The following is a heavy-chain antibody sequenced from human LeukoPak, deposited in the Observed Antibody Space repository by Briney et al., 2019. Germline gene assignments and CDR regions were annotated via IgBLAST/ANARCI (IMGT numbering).Heavy chain of an antibody. CDR3: GRGTSSSPNWFDP. V-gene: IGHV3-7*04. D-gene: IGHD6-13*01. J-gene: IGHJ5*02. CDR2: IKVDRSAR. CDR1: GFTFSSYW. Sequence: PGGSLRLSCAASGFTFSSYWMSWVRQAPGKGLEWVANIKVDRSARYYVDSVKGRFTISRDNAKNSLYLEMNSLRAEDTAVYYCGRGTSSSPNWFDPWGQGTPVTVSS.